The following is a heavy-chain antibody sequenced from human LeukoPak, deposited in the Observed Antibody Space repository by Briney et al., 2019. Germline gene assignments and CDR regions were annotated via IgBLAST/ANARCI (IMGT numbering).Heavy chain of an antibody. Sequence: PGGSLRLSCAASGFTFNNAWMNWVRQAPGKGLEWVGRIKSKIDGGTTDFGAPVKGRFGISRDDLENTMYLHMNSLRTEDTAVYYCTTGNWGPYWGQGTLVTVSS. CDR3: TTGNWGPY. J-gene: IGHJ4*02. CDR1: GFTFNNAW. V-gene: IGHV3-15*07. CDR2: IKSKIDGGTT. D-gene: IGHD7-27*01.